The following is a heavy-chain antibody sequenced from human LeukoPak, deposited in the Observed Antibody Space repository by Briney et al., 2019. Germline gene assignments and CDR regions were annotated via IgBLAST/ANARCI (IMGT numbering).Heavy chain of an antibody. V-gene: IGHV3-7*04. J-gene: IGHJ6*03. CDR3: ARAYGGKFGYYIDG. CDR1: GFTFSSSW. CDR2: IKQDGSEE. Sequence: LGGSLRLSCAASGFTFSSSWMSWVRQAPGKGLEWVANIKQDGSEEYYVDSVKGRFTISRDNAKNSLYLQMNRLRAEDTAVYYCARAYGGKFGYYIDGWGKGTTVTVSS. D-gene: IGHD4-23*01.